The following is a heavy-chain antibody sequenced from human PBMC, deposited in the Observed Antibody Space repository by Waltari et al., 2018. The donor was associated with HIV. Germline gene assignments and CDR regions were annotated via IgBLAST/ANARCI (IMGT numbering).Heavy chain of an antibody. Sequence: QVQLVQSGAEVKKPGSSVKVSCKASGGTFSSYAISWVRQAPGQGLEWMGGIIPIFGTANYAQKFQGRVTITADKSTSTAYMELSSLRSEDTAVYYCARPYYYDSSGYYNWFDPWGQGTLVTVSS. V-gene: IGHV1-69*06. CDR2: IIPIFGTA. CDR1: GGTFSSYA. J-gene: IGHJ5*02. D-gene: IGHD3-22*01. CDR3: ARPYYYDSSGYYNWFDP.